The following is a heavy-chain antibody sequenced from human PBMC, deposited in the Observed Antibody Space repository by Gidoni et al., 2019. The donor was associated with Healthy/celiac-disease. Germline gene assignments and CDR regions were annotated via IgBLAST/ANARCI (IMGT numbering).Heavy chain of an antibody. Sequence: QVTLKESGPVLVKPTETLTLTCTVSGFSLSNARMGVSWIRQPPGKALEWLAHIFPNDEKSYSTSLMSRLTISKDTSKSQVVLTMTNMDPVDTATYYCARIMSSSWYEMLFAWDFDYWGQGTLVTVSS. CDR3: ARIMSSSWYEMLFAWDFDY. CDR2: IFPNDEK. V-gene: IGHV2-26*01. J-gene: IGHJ4*02. D-gene: IGHD6-13*01. CDR1: GFSLSNARMG.